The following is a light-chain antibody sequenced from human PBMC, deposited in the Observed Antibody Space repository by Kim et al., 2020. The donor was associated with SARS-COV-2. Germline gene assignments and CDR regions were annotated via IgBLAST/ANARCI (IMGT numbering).Light chain of an antibody. J-gene: IGLJ2*01. CDR3: NSRDSNDTVV. CDR2: GKN. Sequence: VALGQTVSITCQGDSLRSYYAPWYQQKPGQAPILVIYGKNNRPSGIPDRFSGSSSGNTASLTITGTQAGDEADSYCNSRDSNDTVVFGGGTQLTVL. V-gene: IGLV3-19*01. CDR1: SLRSYY.